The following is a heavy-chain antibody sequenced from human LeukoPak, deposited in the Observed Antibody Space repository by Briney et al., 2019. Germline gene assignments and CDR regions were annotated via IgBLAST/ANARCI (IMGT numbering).Heavy chain of an antibody. CDR3: ARDLSRFVVAGTFDY. Sequence: GRSLRLARAAAGFTFSSDGMDWVRLAPRKELERGAVRWYDGSNKYYADSVKGRFTISRDNSQNTLYLQMNRLRAADTAVYYCARDLSRFVVAGTFDYWGQGTLVTVSS. CDR2: RWYDGSNK. D-gene: IGHD6-19*01. V-gene: IGHV3-33*01. J-gene: IGHJ4*02. CDR1: GFTFSSDG.